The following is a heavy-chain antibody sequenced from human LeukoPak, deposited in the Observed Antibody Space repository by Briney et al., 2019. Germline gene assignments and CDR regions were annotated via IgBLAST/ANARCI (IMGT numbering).Heavy chain of an antibody. J-gene: IGHJ4*02. V-gene: IGHV4-31*03. Sequence: SQTLSLTCTVSGGSISSGGSYWSWIRQHPGKGLEWIGYIYYSGSTYYNPSLKSRVTISVDTSKNQFSLKLSSVTAADTAVYYCARQVRPHDKIDYWGQGTLVTVSS. CDR3: ARQVRPHDKIDY. CDR1: GGSISSGGSY. CDR2: IYYSGST. D-gene: IGHD1-1*01.